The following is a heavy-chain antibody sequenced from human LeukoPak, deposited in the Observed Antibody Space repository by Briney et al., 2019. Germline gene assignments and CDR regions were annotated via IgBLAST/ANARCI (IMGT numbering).Heavy chain of an antibody. D-gene: IGHD1-7*01. CDR2: MNPNSGNT. J-gene: IGHJ6*03. CDR3: ARTGVELQSSYYYYMDV. Sequence: ASVKVSCKASGYTFTSYDINWVRQATGQGLEWVGWMNPNSGNTGYAQKFQGRVTMTRNTSISTAYMELSSLRSEDTAVYYCARTGVELQSSYYYYMDVWGKGTTVTVSS. CDR1: GYTFTSYD. V-gene: IGHV1-8*01.